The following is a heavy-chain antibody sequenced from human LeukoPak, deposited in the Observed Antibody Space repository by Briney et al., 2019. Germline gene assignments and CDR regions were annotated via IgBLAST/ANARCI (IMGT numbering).Heavy chain of an antibody. V-gene: IGHV3-7*03. J-gene: IGHJ3*02. CDR2: IKQDGSEK. Sequence: GGSLRLSCAASGFTFSSYWMSWVRQAPGKGLEWVANIKQDGSEKYYVDSVKGRFTISRDNAKNSLYLQMNSLRAEDTALYYCATKTIYDSSGYYVDAFDIWGQGTMVTVSS. D-gene: IGHD3-22*01. CDR3: ATKTIYDSSGYYVDAFDI. CDR1: GFTFSSYW.